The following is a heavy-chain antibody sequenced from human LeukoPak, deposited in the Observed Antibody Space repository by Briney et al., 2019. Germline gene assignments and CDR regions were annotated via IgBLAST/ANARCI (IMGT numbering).Heavy chain of an antibody. Sequence: AGGSLRLSCVASGFPFDDYGMFWVRQSPGKGLEWVSSISWNSGIIDYADSVKGRFTISRDNAKNSLYLQMNSLRVEDTAFYYCAKEAVAGTAVDYWGQGTLVTVSS. CDR2: ISWNSGII. CDR3: AKEAVAGTAVDY. J-gene: IGHJ4*02. V-gene: IGHV3-9*01. CDR1: GFPFDDYG. D-gene: IGHD6-19*01.